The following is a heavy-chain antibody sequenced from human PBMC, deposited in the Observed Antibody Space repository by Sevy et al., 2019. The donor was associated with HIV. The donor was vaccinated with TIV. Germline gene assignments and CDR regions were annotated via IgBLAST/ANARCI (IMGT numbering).Heavy chain of an antibody. CDR1: GFTFGSYG. D-gene: IGHD3-10*02. J-gene: IGHJ6*02. Sequence: GGSLRLSCVGSGFTFGSYGMSWVRQPPGKGLEWVSSISFSGVATFYADSVRGRFTISRDNSKNILYLQMNSLRAEDTAVYFCAKHPSNHDVLHYYGMDVWGQGTTVTVSS. CDR3: AKHPSNHDVLHYYGMDV. V-gene: IGHV3-23*01. CDR2: ISFSGVAT.